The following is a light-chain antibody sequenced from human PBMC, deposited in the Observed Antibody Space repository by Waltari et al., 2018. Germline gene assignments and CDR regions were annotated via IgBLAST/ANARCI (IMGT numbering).Light chain of an antibody. V-gene: IGKV3-20*01. CDR3: QQDDGSAVT. Sequence: IVLTQSPDTLSLSPGDRATLSCRASQSVTSISVAWYQQKPGQAPRLLIYGTSTRATGFPDRFSGSGSGTDFTRTISGGEPEDSAVYHCQQDDGSAVTFGGGTKVESK. CDR1: QSVTSIS. J-gene: IGKJ4*01. CDR2: GTS.